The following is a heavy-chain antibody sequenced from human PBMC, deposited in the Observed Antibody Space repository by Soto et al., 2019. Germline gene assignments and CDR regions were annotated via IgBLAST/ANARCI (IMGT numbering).Heavy chain of an antibody. Sequence: GGSLRLSCAASGFTFSSYAMSWVRQAPGKGLEWVSAISGSGGSTYYADSVKGRFTISRDNSKNTLYLQMNSLRADDTAVYYCATDVVPAATFDYWGQGTLVTVSS. CDR2: ISGSGGST. D-gene: IGHD2-2*01. V-gene: IGHV3-23*01. J-gene: IGHJ4*02. CDR1: GFTFSSYA. CDR3: ATDVVPAATFDY.